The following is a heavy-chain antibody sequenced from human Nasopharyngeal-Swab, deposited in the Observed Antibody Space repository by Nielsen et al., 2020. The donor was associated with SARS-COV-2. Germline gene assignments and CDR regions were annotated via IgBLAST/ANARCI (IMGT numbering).Heavy chain of an antibody. V-gene: IGHV4-39*07. Sequence: GSLRLSCSVSGGSISSSSYYWVWIRQPPGKGLEWIGSIYYSGSTYYNPSLKSRVTISIDTSKNHFSLKLSSVTAADTAVYYCAREGRGIAAPGLDYWGQGTLVTVSS. CDR2: IYYSGST. CDR1: GGSISSSSYY. D-gene: IGHD6-13*01. J-gene: IGHJ4*02. CDR3: AREGRGIAAPGLDY.